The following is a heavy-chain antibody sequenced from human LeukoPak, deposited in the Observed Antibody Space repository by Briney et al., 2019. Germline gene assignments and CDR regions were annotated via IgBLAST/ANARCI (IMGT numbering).Heavy chain of an antibody. D-gene: IGHD5-24*01. CDR3: AKEMATIRAFDF. Sequence: HPGGSLSLFWAASGFTFSPYAMRWVRQAPGKGLEWVAVISGSGSSTYYADSVKGRFTISRDNSKNTLYLQMNSLRAEDTAVYYCAKEMATIRAFDFWGQGTMVTVSS. V-gene: IGHV3-23*01. CDR1: GFTFSPYA. CDR2: ISGSGSST. J-gene: IGHJ3*01.